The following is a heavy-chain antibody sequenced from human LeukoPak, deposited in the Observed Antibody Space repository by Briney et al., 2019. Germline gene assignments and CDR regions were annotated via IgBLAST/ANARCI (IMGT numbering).Heavy chain of an antibody. J-gene: IGHJ4*02. CDR1: GFTFSSYG. V-gene: IGHV3-30*03. CDR3: AALDNGRDY. Sequence: PGRSLRLSCAASGFTFSSYGMHWVRQAPGKGLEWVAVISYDGSNKYYADSVKGRFTISRDNSKNTLYLQMNSLRAEDTAVYYCAALDNGRDYWGQGTLVTVSS. CDR2: ISYDGSNK. D-gene: IGHD1-14*01.